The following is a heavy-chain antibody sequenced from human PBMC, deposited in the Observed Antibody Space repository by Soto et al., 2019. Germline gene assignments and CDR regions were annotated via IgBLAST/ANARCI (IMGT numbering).Heavy chain of an antibody. V-gene: IGHV4-34*01. D-gene: IGHD3-9*01. CDR1: GGSFSGYY. CDR2: INHSGST. CDR3: ARAGALRYFDWFGHYYYYGMDV. Sequence: GPGITSETLSLTCAVYGGSFSGYYWSWISQPPGKGLEWIGEINHSGSTNYNPSLKSRVTISVDTSKNQFSLKLSSVTAADTAVYYCARAGALRYFDWFGHYYYYGMDVWGQGTTVTVSS. J-gene: IGHJ6*02.